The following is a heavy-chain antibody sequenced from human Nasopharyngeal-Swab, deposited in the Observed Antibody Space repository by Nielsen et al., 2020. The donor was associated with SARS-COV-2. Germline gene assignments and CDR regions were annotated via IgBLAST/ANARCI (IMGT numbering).Heavy chain of an antibody. V-gene: IGHV1-18*01. J-gene: IGHJ4*02. CDR1: GYTFTSYG. CDR2: ISGYNGNT. D-gene: IGHD2-21*02. CDR3: ARGRGGLRVVGTFDY. Sequence: ASVKVSCKASGYTFTSYGITWVRQATGQGLEWMGWISGYNGNTRYEDRFQGRITLTTDTSTSTAFMELRSLRSDDTAVYYCARGRGGLRVVGTFDYWGQGTLVTVSS.